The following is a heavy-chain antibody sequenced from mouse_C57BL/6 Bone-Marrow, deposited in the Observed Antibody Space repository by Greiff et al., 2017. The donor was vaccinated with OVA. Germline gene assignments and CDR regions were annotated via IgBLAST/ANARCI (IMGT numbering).Heavy chain of an antibody. J-gene: IGHJ4*01. Sequence: VQLVESGAELARPGASVKLSCKASGYTFTSYGISWVKQRTGQGLEWIGEIYPRSGNTYYNEKFKGKATLTADKSSSTAYMELRSLTSEDSAVYFCARSNWDERAYAMDYWGQGTSVTVSS. CDR3: ARSNWDERAYAMDY. V-gene: IGHV1-81*01. CDR1: GYTFTSYG. CDR2: IYPRSGNT. D-gene: IGHD4-1*02.